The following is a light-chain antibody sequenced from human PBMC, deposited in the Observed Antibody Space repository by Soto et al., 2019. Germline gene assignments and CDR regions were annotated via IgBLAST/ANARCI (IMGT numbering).Light chain of an antibody. CDR3: QQYGSSGT. CDR1: QSVSSSY. V-gene: IGKV3-20*01. CDR2: GAS. Sequence: IALTQSPGTLSLSPGERAALSCLASQSVSSSYLAWYQQKPGQAPRLLIYGASSRATGIPDRFSGSGSGTDFTLTISRLEPEDFAVYYCQQYGSSGTFGQGTKVDI. J-gene: IGKJ1*01.